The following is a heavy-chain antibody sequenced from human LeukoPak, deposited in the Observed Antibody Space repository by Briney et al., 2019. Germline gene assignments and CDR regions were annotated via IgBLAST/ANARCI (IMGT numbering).Heavy chain of an antibody. J-gene: IGHJ1*01. CDR3: ASSRRLVKEYFQH. CDR2: ISWNSGSI. V-gene: IGHV3-9*01. D-gene: IGHD6-19*01. Sequence: PGGSLRLSCAASGFTFDDYAMHWVRQAPGKGLEWVSGISWNSGSIGYADSVKGRFTISRDNAKNSLYLQMNSLRAEDTALYYCASSRRLVKEYFQHWGQGTLVTVSS. CDR1: GFTFDDYA.